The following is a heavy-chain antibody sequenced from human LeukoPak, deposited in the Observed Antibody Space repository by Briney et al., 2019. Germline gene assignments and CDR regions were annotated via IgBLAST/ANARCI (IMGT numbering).Heavy chain of an antibody. Sequence: PGGSLRLSCAASGFDFSTQWMSWVRQAPGKGLEWVAIVNQGATQKYYVDSVKGRFTISRDNAKKSLYLQMNSLRAEDTAVYYCATGYSGYDLDKTQAYYFDYWGQGTLVTVSS. CDR3: ATGYSGYDLDKTQAYYFDY. D-gene: IGHD5-12*01. CDR2: VNQGATQK. J-gene: IGHJ4*02. CDR1: GFDFSTQW. V-gene: IGHV3-7*01.